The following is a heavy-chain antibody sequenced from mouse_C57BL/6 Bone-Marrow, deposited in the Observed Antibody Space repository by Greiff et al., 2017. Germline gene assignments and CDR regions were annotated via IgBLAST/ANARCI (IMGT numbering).Heavy chain of an antibody. CDR2: SRNKANDFTT. CDR1: GFTFSDFY. Sequence: EVKLVESGGGLVQSGRSLRLSCATSGFTFSDFYMEWVRHAPGKGLEWIAASRNKANDFTTEYSASVKCRFIVSRDTSQSILYLQMNALRAEDTAIEYCARDAGGYYAMDYWGQGTSVTVSS. J-gene: IGHJ4*01. D-gene: IGHD1-1*02. V-gene: IGHV7-1*01. CDR3: ARDAGGYYAMDY.